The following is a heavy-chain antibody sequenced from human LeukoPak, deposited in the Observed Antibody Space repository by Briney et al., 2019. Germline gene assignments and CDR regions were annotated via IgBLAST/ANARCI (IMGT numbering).Heavy chain of an antibody. CDR2: IYISGSGST. Sequence: SEALSLTCTVSGGSISSYYWSWIRQPAGKGLEWIGRIYISGSGSTNYNPSLKSRVTMSVDTSKNQFSLKLSSVTAADTAVYYCARAWFGEHYMDVWGKGTTVTISS. CDR3: ARAWFGEHYMDV. J-gene: IGHJ6*03. V-gene: IGHV4-4*07. D-gene: IGHD3-10*01. CDR1: GGSISSYY.